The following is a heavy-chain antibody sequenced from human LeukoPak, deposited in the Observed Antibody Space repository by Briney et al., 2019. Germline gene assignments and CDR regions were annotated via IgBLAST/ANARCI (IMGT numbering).Heavy chain of an antibody. J-gene: IGHJ4*02. Sequence: GGSLRLSCAASGFTFSSYAMNWVRQAPGKGLEWVSAISGSGGSTYYADSVKGRFTISRDNSKNTLYLQMNSLRAEDAAVYYCAKEMVRGVISDYWGQGTLVTVSS. V-gene: IGHV3-23*01. D-gene: IGHD3-10*01. CDR3: AKEMVRGVISDY. CDR2: ISGSGGST. CDR1: GFTFSSYA.